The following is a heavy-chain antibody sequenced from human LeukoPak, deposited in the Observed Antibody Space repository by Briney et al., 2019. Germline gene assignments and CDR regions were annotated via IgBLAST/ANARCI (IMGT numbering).Heavy chain of an antibody. CDR3: AKGYYDSSGYALYADAFDI. J-gene: IGHJ3*02. CDR2: IWYDGSNK. Sequence: QPGRSLRLSCAATGFPFSSYGMHWVRQAPGKGLEWVAVIWYDGSNKYYADSVKGRFNISRDNSKNTLYLQMNSLRDEDTAVYYCAKGYYDSSGYALYADAFDIWGQGTMVTVSS. CDR1: GFPFSSYG. D-gene: IGHD3-22*01. V-gene: IGHV3-33*06.